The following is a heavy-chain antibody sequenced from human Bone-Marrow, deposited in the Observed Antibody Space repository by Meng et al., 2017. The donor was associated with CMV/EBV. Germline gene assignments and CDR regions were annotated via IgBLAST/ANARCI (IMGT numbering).Heavy chain of an antibody. CDR1: GFTFSSYE. Sequence: GESLKISCAASGFTFSSYEMNWVRQAPGKGLEWVSYISSSGSSTYYADSVKGRFTISRDNSKNTLYLQMNSLRAEDTAVYYCAKDYAVTTLIWESHWGQGTLVTVSS. V-gene: IGHV3-23*01. CDR3: AKDYAVTTLIWESH. CDR2: ISSSGSST. J-gene: IGHJ4*02. D-gene: IGHD4-17*01.